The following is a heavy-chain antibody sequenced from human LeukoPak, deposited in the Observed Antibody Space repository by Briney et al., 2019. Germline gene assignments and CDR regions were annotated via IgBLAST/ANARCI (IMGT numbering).Heavy chain of an antibody. V-gene: IGHV4-34*01. J-gene: IGHJ6*03. CDR3: ARGRGGDYHYYYYMDV. Sequence: SETLSLTCAVYGGSFSGYYWSWIRQPPGKGLEWIGEINHSGSTNYDPSLKSRVTISVDTSKNQFSLKLSSVTAADTAVYYCARGRGGDYHYYYYMDVWGKGTTVTVSS. D-gene: IGHD2-21*02. CDR2: INHSGST. CDR1: GGSFSGYY.